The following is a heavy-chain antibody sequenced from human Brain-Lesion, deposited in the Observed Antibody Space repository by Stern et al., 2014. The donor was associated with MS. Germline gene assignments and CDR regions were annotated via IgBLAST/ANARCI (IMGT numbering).Heavy chain of an antibody. V-gene: IGHV1-24*01. CDR3: ATLSPGAGGNYYRHFDY. Sequence: VHLVESGAEVKKPGASVKVSCKVSGYTLTEFSMHWVRQAPRKGLERMGGFDPEDGETIYAQKFQGRVTMTEDTSTDTAYMELSSLRSEDTAVYYCATLSPGAGGNYYRHFDYWGQGTLVTVSS. D-gene: IGHD1-26*01. CDR1: GYTLTEFS. CDR2: FDPEDGET. J-gene: IGHJ4*02.